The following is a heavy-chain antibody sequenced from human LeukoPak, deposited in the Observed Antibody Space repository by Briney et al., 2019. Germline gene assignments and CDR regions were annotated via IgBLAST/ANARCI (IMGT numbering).Heavy chain of an antibody. CDR2: IRSKANSYAT. J-gene: IGHJ4*02. CDR3: AKGGAAGKFPADY. Sequence: GGSLKLSCAASGFTFSGSAMHWVRQASGKGLEWVGRIRSKANSYATAYAASVKGRFTISRDDSKNTAYLQMNSLKTEDTALYYCAKGGAAGKFPADYWGQGTLVTVSS. CDR1: GFTFSGSA. D-gene: IGHD6-13*01. V-gene: IGHV3-73*01.